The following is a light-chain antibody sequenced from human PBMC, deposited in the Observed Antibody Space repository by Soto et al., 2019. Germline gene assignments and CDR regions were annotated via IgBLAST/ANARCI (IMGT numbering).Light chain of an antibody. Sequence: QSALTQPASVSGSPGQSITISCTGTSSDVGGYNYVSWYQQHPGKAPKLMIYDVSNRPSGVSNRFSGSKSGNTASLTISWLQAEDEADDYCSSYTSSSTPYVFGTGTKVTVL. V-gene: IGLV2-14*01. CDR2: DVS. CDR1: SSDVGGYNY. J-gene: IGLJ1*01. CDR3: SSYTSSSTPYV.